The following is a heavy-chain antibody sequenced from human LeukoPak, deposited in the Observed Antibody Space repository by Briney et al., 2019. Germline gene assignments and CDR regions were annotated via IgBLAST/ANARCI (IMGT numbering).Heavy chain of an antibody. J-gene: IGHJ4*02. D-gene: IGHD3-22*01. V-gene: IGHV1-8*03. CDR2: VNPTSGNT. CDR3: ARGLSSSGYPYY. Sequence: ASVKVSCKASGYTFTSYDINWVRQATGQGLEWMGWVNPTSGNTGYAQRFQGRVTITRNTSISTAYMELSSLRSEDTAVYFCARGLSSSGYPYYWGQGTLVTVSS. CDR1: GYTFTSYD.